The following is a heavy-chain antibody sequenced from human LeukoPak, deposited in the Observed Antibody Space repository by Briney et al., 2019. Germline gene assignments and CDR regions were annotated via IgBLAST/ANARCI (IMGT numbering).Heavy chain of an antibody. CDR1: GGTFSSYA. Sequence: GASVKVSCKASGGTFSSYAISWVRQAPGQGLEWMGIINPSGGSTSYAQKFQGRVTMTRDTSTSTVYMELTSLRSEDTAVYYCARDGLYCTNGVCSSDIWGQGTLVTVSS. V-gene: IGHV1-46*01. CDR2: INPSGGST. CDR3: ARDGLYCTNGVCSSDI. D-gene: IGHD2-8*01. J-gene: IGHJ3*02.